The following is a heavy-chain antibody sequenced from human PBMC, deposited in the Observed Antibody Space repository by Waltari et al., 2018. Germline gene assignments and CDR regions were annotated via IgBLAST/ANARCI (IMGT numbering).Heavy chain of an antibody. CDR3: ARGLGGSSPFDY. D-gene: IGHD3-16*01. J-gene: IGHJ4*02. CDR2: INPTNGVT. CDR1: GYSFGGHD. Sequence: QVHLVQSGAEVKTSGASVTVSCTASGYSFGGHDLSWVRQAPGQGLEWMRWINPTNGVTNYAQKFQGRVTMTRDTSINSVYMDLSRLRSDDTAVYFCARGLGGSSPFDYWGRGTLVTVSS. V-gene: IGHV1-2*02.